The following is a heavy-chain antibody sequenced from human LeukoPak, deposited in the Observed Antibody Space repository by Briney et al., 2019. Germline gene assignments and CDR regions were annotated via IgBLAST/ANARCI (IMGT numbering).Heavy chain of an antibody. CDR1: GGSISSYY. D-gene: IGHD6-13*01. CDR2: IYYSGST. CDR3: ARRVYSSSWSYYFDY. J-gene: IGHJ4*02. V-gene: IGHV4-59*01. Sequence: PSETLSLTCTVSGGSISSYYWSWIRQPPGKGLEWIGYIYYSGSTNYNPSLKSRVTISVDTSKNQFSLKLSSVTAADTAVYYCARRVYSSSWSYYFDYWGQGTLVTVSS.